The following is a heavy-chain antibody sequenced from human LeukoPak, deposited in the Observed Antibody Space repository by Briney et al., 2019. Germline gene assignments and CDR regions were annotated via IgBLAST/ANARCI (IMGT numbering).Heavy chain of an antibody. V-gene: IGHV3-48*02. CDR1: GFTFSGYS. Sequence: GGSLRLSCAASGFTFSGYSMNWVRQAPGKGLEWVSYISSSSNKIYYADSMKGRFITSRDNGKNSLYLQMNSLRDEDTAVYYCARSGLRFLELLDYWGQGTLVTVSS. J-gene: IGHJ4*02. D-gene: IGHD3-3*01. CDR2: ISSSSNKI. CDR3: ARSGLRFLELLDY.